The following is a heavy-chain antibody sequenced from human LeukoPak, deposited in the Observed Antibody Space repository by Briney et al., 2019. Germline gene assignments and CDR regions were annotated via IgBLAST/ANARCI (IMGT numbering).Heavy chain of an antibody. CDR1: GGSFSGYY. CDR2: INHSGST. J-gene: IGHJ4*02. V-gene: IGHV4-34*01. CDR3: ASAPNTYYFDY. Sequence: RTSETLSLTCAVYGGSFSGYYWSWIRQPPGKGLEWIGEINHSGSTNYNPSLKSRVTISVDTSKNQFSLKLSSVSAADTAVYFCASAPNTYYFDYWGQGTLVTVSS.